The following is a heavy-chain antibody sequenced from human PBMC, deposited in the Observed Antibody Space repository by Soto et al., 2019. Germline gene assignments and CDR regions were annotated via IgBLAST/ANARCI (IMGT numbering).Heavy chain of an antibody. CDR2: MNPNSGNT. V-gene: IGHV1-8*01. CDR3: ARRTYDFWSGYYSDYYFDY. D-gene: IGHD3-3*01. CDR1: GYTFTSYD. Sequence: QVQLVQSGAEVKKPGASVKVSCKASGYTFTSYDINWVRQATGQGLEWMGWMNPNSGNTGYAQKFQGRVTMTRNTSISTAYMELSSLRSADTAVYYCARRTYDFWSGYYSDYYFDYWGQGTLVTVSS. J-gene: IGHJ4*02.